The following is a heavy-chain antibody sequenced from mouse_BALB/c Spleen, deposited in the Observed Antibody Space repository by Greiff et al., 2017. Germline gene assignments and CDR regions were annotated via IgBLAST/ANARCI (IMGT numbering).Heavy chain of an antibody. Sequence: EVMLVESGGGLVQPGGSLRLSCATSGFTFTDYYMSWVRQPPGKALEWLGFIRNKANGYTTEYSASVKGRFTISRDNSQSILYLQMNTLRAEDSATYYCARDIPTKDYAMDYWGQGTSVTVSS. CDR2: IRNKANGYTT. D-gene: IGHD2-10*01. CDR3: ARDIPTKDYAMDY. CDR1: GFTFTDYY. V-gene: IGHV7-3*02. J-gene: IGHJ4*01.